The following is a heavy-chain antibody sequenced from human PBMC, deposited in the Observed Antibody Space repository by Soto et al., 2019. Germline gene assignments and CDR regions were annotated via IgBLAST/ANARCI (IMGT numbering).Heavy chain of an antibody. Sequence: PSETLSLTCTVSGGSITSTDYYWSWIRQHPGKGLEWIGCIYYSGSTYYNPSLKSRVTISVDTSKNQFSLKLSSVTAADTAVYYCARGEVRYQLLLSYFDYWGQGTLVTVSS. J-gene: IGHJ4*02. V-gene: IGHV4-31*03. CDR3: ARGEVRYQLLLSYFDY. D-gene: IGHD2-2*01. CDR1: GGSITSTDYY. CDR2: IYYSGST.